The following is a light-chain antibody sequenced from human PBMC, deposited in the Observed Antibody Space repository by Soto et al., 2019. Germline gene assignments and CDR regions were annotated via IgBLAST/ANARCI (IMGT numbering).Light chain of an antibody. CDR1: QSINTY. CDR3: QQYNSYWT. J-gene: IGKJ1*01. CDR2: GAS. V-gene: IGKV3D-7*01. Sequence: ENVLTQSPATLSLSPGAGATLSCRASQSINTYLSWYQQKPGQAPRLLIYGASSRATDIPDRISGSGSGTEFTLTISSLQPDDFATYYCQQYNSYWTFGQGTKVDIK.